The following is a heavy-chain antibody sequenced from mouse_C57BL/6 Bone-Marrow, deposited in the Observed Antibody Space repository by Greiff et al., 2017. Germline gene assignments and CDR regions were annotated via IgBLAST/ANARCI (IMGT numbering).Heavy chain of an antibody. CDR2: IWWDDDK. CDR3: ARSDDGYPFDY. CDR1: GFSLSTFGMG. V-gene: IGHV8-8*01. Sequence: QVTLKESGPGILQPSQTLSLTCSFSGFSLSTFGMGVGWIRQPSGKGLEWLAHIWWDDDKYYNPALKSRLTISKNTSKNHVFLKIANVDTADTATYYCARSDDGYPFDYWGQGTTLTVSS. J-gene: IGHJ2*01. D-gene: IGHD2-3*01.